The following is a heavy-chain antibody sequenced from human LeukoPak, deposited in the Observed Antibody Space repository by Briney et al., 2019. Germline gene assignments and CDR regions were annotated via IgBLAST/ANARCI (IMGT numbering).Heavy chain of an antibody. V-gene: IGHV3-30-3*01. CDR1: GFTFSSYA. Sequence: GGSLRLSCAASGFTFSSYAMHWVRQAPGKGLEWVAVISYDGSNKYYADSVKGRFTISRDNAKNSLYLQMNSLRAEDTAVYYCARGGCSSTSCQHYYYYGMDVWGQGTTVTVSS. J-gene: IGHJ6*02. CDR2: ISYDGSNK. D-gene: IGHD2-2*01. CDR3: ARGGCSSTSCQHYYYYGMDV.